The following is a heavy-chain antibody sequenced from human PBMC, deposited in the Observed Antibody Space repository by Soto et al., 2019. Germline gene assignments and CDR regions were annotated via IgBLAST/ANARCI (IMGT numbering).Heavy chain of an antibody. CDR3: ARGRWTQTTADYYLDY. CDR2: INAGNGHT. Sequence: QVQLVQSGTEVKKPGASVKLSCKASGYTFTNYAIHWVRQAPGQRLEWMGWINAGNGHTKYSQKFQGRVTVTRDPSATTAYMELSSLRSEDTAVYYCARGRWTQTTADYYLDYCGQGTLVTVSS. V-gene: IGHV1-3*01. J-gene: IGHJ4*02. D-gene: IGHD1-1*01. CDR1: GYTFTNYA.